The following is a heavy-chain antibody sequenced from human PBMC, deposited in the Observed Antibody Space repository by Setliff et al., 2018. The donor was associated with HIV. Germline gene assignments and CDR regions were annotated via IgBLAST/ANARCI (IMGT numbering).Heavy chain of an antibody. D-gene: IGHD3-3*01. CDR3: ARQRGGRVTIFGVSGGWFDP. V-gene: IGHV4-31*03. Sequence: SETLSLTCSVSGASLDSGSYYWTWIRQHPGKGLEWIGYFFHGSPEYNPSLRSRITISADMSKNQFSLTMLSVTAEDTAVYYCARQRGGRVTIFGVSGGWFDPWGQGTLVTVSS. CDR2: FFHGSP. CDR1: GASLDSGSYY. J-gene: IGHJ5*02.